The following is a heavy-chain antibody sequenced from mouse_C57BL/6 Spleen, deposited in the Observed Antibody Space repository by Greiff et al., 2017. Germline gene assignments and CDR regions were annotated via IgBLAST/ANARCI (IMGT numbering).Heavy chain of an antibody. CDR3: ARRGGAVRSYAMDY. CDR1: GFTFSDYY. V-gene: IGHV5-12*01. CDR2: ISNGGGST. J-gene: IGHJ4*01. Sequence: EVQVVESGGGLVQPGGSLKLSCAASGFTFSDYYMYWVRQTPEKRLEWVAYISNGGGSTYYPDTVKGRFTISRDNAKNTLYLQMSRLKSEDTAMYYCARRGGAVRSYAMDYWGQGTSVTVSS.